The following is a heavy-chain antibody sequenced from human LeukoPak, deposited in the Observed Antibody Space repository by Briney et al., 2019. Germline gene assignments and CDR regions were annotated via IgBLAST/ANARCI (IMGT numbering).Heavy chain of an antibody. V-gene: IGHV3-7*01. CDR2: IKQDGSEK. CDR1: GFTFSNYR. Sequence: QPGGSLRLSCAASGFTFSNYRMTWVRQAPGKGLEWVGNIKQDGSEKYYMDSMKGRFTISRDNAKNSLYLQMNSLRAEDTAVYYCAKDLLGQWPTVFDYWGQGTLVTVSS. CDR3: AKDLLGQWPTVFDY. J-gene: IGHJ4*02. D-gene: IGHD6-19*01.